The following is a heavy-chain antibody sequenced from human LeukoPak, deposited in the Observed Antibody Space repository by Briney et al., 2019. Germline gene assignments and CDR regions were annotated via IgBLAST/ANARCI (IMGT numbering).Heavy chain of an antibody. CDR3: ARTAPLYCSGGSCYSLYNWFDP. Sequence: SQTLSLTCAISGDSVSSNSAAWNWIRQSPSRGLEWLGRTYYRSKWYNDYAVSVKSRITINPDTSKNQFSLQLNSVTPEDTAVYYCARTAPLYCSGGSCYSLYNWFDPWGRGTLVTVSS. J-gene: IGHJ5*02. CDR1: GDSVSSNSAA. CDR2: TYYRSKWYN. D-gene: IGHD2-15*01. V-gene: IGHV6-1*01.